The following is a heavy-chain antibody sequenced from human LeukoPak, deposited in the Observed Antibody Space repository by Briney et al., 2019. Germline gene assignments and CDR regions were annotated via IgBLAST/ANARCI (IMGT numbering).Heavy chain of an antibody. J-gene: IGHJ6*03. CDR3: ARDLTYYDILTGHYYYYMDV. CDR1: GGSISSYY. CDR2: IYTSGST. D-gene: IGHD3-9*01. V-gene: IGHV4-4*07. Sequence: PSETLSLTCTVSGGSISSYYWSWIRQPAGKGLEWIGRIYTSGSTNYNPSLKSRVTISVDTSKNQFSLKLSSVTAADTAVYYCARDLTYYDILTGHYYYYMDVWGTGTTVTISS.